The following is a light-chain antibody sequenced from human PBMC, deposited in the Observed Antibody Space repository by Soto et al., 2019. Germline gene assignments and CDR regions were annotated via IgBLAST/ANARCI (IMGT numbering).Light chain of an antibody. Sequence: DIQMTQSPSSLSASVGDRVTITCRASQGIDNYLAWFQQKPGKAPKCLIYGASNLQSGVPSKYSGSGFGTDFTLTVSSLQPEDFATYYCLQYESYPYAFGQGTKGDIK. CDR2: GAS. CDR3: LQYESYPYA. V-gene: IGKV1-16*02. J-gene: IGKJ2*01. CDR1: QGIDNY.